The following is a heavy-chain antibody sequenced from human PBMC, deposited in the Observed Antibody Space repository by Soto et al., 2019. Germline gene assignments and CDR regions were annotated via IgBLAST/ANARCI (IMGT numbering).Heavy chain of an antibody. J-gene: IGHJ6*02. D-gene: IGHD3-3*01. CDR1: GFTVSSNY. CDR2: IYSGGST. V-gene: IGHV3-53*01. CDR3: ARDLPLRITIFGVVLRPDYYYYGMDV. Sequence: EVQLVESGGGLIQPGGSLRLSCAASGFTVSSNYMSWVRQAPGKGLEWVSVIYSGGSTYYADSVKGRFTIARDNSKNTLYLQMNSLRAEDTAVYYCARDLPLRITIFGVVLRPDYYYYGMDVWGQGTTVTVSS.